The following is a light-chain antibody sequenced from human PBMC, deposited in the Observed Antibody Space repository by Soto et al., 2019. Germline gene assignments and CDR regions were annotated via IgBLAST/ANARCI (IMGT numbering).Light chain of an antibody. V-gene: IGKV2D-29*02. CDR2: EVS. CDR3: MLSIQLPPT. J-gene: IGKJ5*01. Sequence: DLVMTQTPLSLSVTPGQPASISCWSSQSLLHSDGKTDLLWYLQKPGQSPQLLNDEVSNRFYGVRDRFSGSGSGKDFTLTISPVEAEDVGVYYCMLSIQLPPTCGQGTRLEI. CDR1: QSLLHSDGKTD.